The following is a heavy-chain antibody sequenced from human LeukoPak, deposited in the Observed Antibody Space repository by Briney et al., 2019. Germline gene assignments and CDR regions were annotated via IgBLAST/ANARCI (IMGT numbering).Heavy chain of an antibody. V-gene: IGHV4-34*01. CDR3: ARQDDDYPFY. J-gene: IGHJ4*02. Sequence: SETLSLTCAVSGGSISGYYWSWIRQPPGKGLEWIGEINHSGSTNYNPSLKSRVTISVDTSKNQFSLKLSSVTAADTAVYYCARQDDDYPFYWGQGTLVTVSS. CDR2: INHSGST. D-gene: IGHD5-12*01. CDR1: GGSISGYY.